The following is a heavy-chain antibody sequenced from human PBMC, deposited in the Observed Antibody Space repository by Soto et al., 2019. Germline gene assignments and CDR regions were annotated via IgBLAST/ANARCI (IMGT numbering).Heavy chain of an antibody. CDR3: ALLPLDTITSLDY. CDR1: GLTFSRYW. J-gene: IGHJ4*02. Sequence: EVQLVESGGDLVQPGGFLRLSCATSGLTFSRYWMHWVRQVPGKGLVWVSRINSDGSSISYSDSVKGRFTISRDNVKNTLYLQMNRLRVEDAAVYYCALLPLDTITSLDYWGQGTLVTVSS. CDR2: INSDGSSI. D-gene: IGHD3-3*01. V-gene: IGHV3-74*01.